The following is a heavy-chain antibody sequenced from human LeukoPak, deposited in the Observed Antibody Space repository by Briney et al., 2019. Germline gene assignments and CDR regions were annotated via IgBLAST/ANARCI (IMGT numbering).Heavy chain of an antibody. J-gene: IGHJ4*02. V-gene: IGHV3-30*04. CDR1: GFTFSSYA. CDR2: ISYDGSNK. CDR3: ATNSEGYFGY. Sequence: GGSLRLSCAASGFTFSSYAMHWVRQAPGKGLEWVAVISYDGSNKYYADSVKGRFTISRDNSKNTLYLQMNSLRAEDTAVYYCATNSEGYFGYWGQGTLVTVSS. D-gene: IGHD2/OR15-2a*01.